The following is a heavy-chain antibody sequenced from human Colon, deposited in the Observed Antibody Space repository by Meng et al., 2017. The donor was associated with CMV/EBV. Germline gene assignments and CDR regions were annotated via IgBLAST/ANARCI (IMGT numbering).Heavy chain of an antibody. D-gene: IGHD2-15*01. CDR3: ATTAGVARPFDY. J-gene: IGHJ4*02. V-gene: IGHV3-30*02. CDR1: GFTFSSYG. CDR2: IRYDESNE. Sequence: GESLKISCAASGFTFSSYGMHWVRQAPGKRLEWVAFIRYDESNEKYSDSVKGRFTISRDNSRNTLYLQMNSLRTEDTALYYCATTAGVARPFDYWGQGMLVTVSS.